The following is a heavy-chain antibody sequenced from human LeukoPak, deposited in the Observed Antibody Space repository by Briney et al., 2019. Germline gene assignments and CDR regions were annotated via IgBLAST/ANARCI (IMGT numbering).Heavy chain of an antibody. V-gene: IGHV3-7*01. J-gene: IGHJ5*02. Sequence: PGGSLRLSCVASGFTFSTYWMAWVRQAPGKGLEWVANIKYDGVEKYYMDSVKGRFTISSDNATNSLYLHMNNLRDDDTAVYYCARDLVTEPTGGWFDPGGQGTLVTVSS. CDR1: GFTFSTYW. D-gene: IGHD4-23*01. CDR2: IKYDGVEK. CDR3: ARDLVTEPTGGWFDP.